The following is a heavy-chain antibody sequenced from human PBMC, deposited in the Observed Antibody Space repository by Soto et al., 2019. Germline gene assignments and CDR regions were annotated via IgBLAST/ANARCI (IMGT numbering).Heavy chain of an antibody. CDR1: GGTFSSYA. Sequence: SVKVSCKASGGTFSSYAISWVRQAPGQGLEWMGGIIPIFGTANYAQKFQGRVTITADESTSTAYMELSSLRSEDTAVYYCARCGGGDSSGSYNAFDIWGQGTMVTVSS. CDR2: IIPIFGTA. J-gene: IGHJ3*02. D-gene: IGHD3-22*01. V-gene: IGHV1-69*13. CDR3: ARCGGGDSSGSYNAFDI.